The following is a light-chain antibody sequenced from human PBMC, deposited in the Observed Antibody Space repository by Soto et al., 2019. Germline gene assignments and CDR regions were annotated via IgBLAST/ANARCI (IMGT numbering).Light chain of an antibody. CDR1: SSNIGSNT. J-gene: IGLJ1*01. CDR3: AAWDDSLNARV. Sequence: QSVLTQPPSASGTPGQRVTISCSGSSSNIGSNTVSWYQQVPGTAPKLLIYSNNQRPSGVPDRFSGSKSGTSASLATSGLQSEDEADYYCAAWDDSLNARVFGNGTKVTGL. V-gene: IGLV1-44*01. CDR2: SNN.